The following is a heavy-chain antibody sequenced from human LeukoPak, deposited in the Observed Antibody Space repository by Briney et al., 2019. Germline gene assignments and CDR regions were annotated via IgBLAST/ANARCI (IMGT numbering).Heavy chain of an antibody. CDR1: GGSISSGSYD. V-gene: IGHV4-61*09. J-gene: IGHJ4*02. CDR2: IYTSGTS. D-gene: IGHD3-22*01. Sequence: SETLSLTCTVSGGSISSGSYDWYWIRQPAGKGLEWIGHIYTSGTSNYNPSLRSRVTISVDTSKNQFSLKLTSVTAADTAVYYCASLTSGYYYGLDYWGQGTLVTVSS. CDR3: ASLTSGYYYGLDY.